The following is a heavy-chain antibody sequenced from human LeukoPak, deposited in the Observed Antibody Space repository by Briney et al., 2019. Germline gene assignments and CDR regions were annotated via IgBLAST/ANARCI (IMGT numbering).Heavy chain of an antibody. V-gene: IGHV3-30-3*02. CDR2: ISYDGSNK. J-gene: IGHJ4*02. D-gene: IGHD6-6*01. CDR3: AKRLVAVGPYFDD. Sequence: PGRSLRLSCAASGFTFSSYAMHWVRQAPGKGLEWVAVISYDGSNKYYADSVKGRFTISRDNSKNTLFLQMNSLRADDTAVYYCAKRLVAVGPYFDDWGQGTLVTVSS. CDR1: GFTFSSYA.